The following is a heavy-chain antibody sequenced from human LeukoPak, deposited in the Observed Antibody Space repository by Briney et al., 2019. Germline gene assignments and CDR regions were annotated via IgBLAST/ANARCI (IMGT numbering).Heavy chain of an antibody. Sequence: PGGALRHSRAASGWTFICYSMNGLRQAPGKGPEWVSSVSSSSSYIYYADSVKGRFTISRDNAKNSLYLQMNSLRAEDTAVYYCARDLGSGWYWGYFDYWGQGTLVTVSS. V-gene: IGHV3-21*01. CDR3: ARDLGSGWYWGYFDY. CDR1: GWTFICYS. D-gene: IGHD6-19*01. J-gene: IGHJ4*02. CDR2: VSSSSSYI.